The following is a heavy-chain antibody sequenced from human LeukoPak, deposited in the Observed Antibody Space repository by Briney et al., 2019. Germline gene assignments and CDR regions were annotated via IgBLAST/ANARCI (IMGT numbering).Heavy chain of an antibody. CDR3: TKTGATLAGTRRDFHY. J-gene: IGHJ4*02. V-gene: IGHV1-18*01. Sequence: ASVRVSCKASGYTFTSQGISWVRQAPGQGFESMGWISAYNGKTEYAEKFQGRVTMSTDTSTSTAYLELTSLTSDDTAVYYCTKTGATLAGTRRDFHYWGQGTLVTVSS. D-gene: IGHD6-19*01. CDR1: GYTFTSQG. CDR2: ISAYNGKT.